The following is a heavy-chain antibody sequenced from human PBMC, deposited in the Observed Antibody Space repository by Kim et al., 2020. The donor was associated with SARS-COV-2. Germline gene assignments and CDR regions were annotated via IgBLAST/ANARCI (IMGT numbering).Heavy chain of an antibody. Sequence: GGSLRLSCAASGFTFSSYAMSWVRQAPGKGLEWVSAISGSGGSTYYADSVKGRFTISRDNSKNTLYLQMNSLRAEDTAVYYCAKAYSSGWYTDYGMDVWGQGTTVTVSS. CDR1: GFTFSSYA. J-gene: IGHJ6*02. V-gene: IGHV3-23*01. CDR3: AKAYSSGWYTDYGMDV. CDR2: ISGSGGST. D-gene: IGHD6-19*01.